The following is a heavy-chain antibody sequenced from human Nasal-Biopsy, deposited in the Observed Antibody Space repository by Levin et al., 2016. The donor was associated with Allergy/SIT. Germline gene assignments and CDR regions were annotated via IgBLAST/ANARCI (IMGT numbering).Heavy chain of an antibody. J-gene: IGHJ6*02. Sequence: SVKVSCKASGGTLSNYGVSWVRQAPGQGLEWMGGVIPLFARTHYAQKFLGRVTISADESTSTAYMELRSLRSEDTAVYYCASAVAGRRFTMVRGYHGMDVWGQGTTVTVPS. CDR1: GGTLSNYG. D-gene: IGHD3-10*01. CDR3: ASAVAGRRFTMVRGYHGMDV. V-gene: IGHV1-69*13. CDR2: VIPLFART.